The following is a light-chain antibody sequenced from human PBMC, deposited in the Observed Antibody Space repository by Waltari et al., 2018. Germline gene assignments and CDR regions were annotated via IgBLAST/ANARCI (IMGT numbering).Light chain of an antibody. CDR2: GAS. J-gene: IGKJ1*01. Sequence: EIVMTQSPATLSVSPGERATLSCRASQSVNSNLAWYQQKPGQAPRPLIYGASTRATGIPARFSGSGSGTEFTLTISSMQSEDFAVYHCQQYNNWPPWTFGQGTKVEIK. CDR3: QQYNNWPPWT. V-gene: IGKV3-15*01. CDR1: QSVNSN.